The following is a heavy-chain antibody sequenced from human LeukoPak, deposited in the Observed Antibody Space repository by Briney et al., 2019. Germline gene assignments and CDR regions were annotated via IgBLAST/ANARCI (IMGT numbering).Heavy chain of an antibody. Sequence: PAGGSLRLSCAASGFTFSGSWMSWVRQAPGKGLEWVANIKGDGTEIHYVDSVKGRFTISRDNAKNSLYLQMNSLRAEDSGVYYCARDWSDLYGSGRPIDCWGQGTLVTVSS. CDR1: GFTFSGSW. J-gene: IGHJ4*02. CDR2: IKGDGTEI. CDR3: ARDWSDLYGSGRPIDC. D-gene: IGHD3-10*01. V-gene: IGHV3-7*01.